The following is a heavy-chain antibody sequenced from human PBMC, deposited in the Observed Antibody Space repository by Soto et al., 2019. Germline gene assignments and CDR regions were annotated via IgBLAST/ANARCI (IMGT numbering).Heavy chain of an antibody. CDR3: ARNGVGATTRANYYYYGMDV. Sequence: PSETLSLTCTVSGGSISSYYWSWIRQPPGKGLEWIGYIYYSGSTNYNPSLKSRVTISVDTSKNQFSLKLSSVTAADTAVYYCARNGVGATTRANYYYYGMDVWGQGTTVTVS. CDR2: IYYSGST. J-gene: IGHJ6*02. D-gene: IGHD1-26*01. V-gene: IGHV4-59*08. CDR1: GGSISSYY.